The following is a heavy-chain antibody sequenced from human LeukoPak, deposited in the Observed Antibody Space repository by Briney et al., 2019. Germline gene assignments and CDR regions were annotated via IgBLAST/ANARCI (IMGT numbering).Heavy chain of an antibody. CDR3: ATQGTDYGGLFDY. CDR2: IYYSGST. D-gene: IGHD4-23*01. V-gene: IGHV4-31*03. J-gene: IGHJ4*02. Sequence: SQTVSLTCIVSGGSISSGGYYWSLIRQHPGKGLEWIGYIYYSGSTYYNPSLKSRVTISVDTSKNQFSLKLSSVTAADTAVYYCATQGTDYGGLFDYWGQGTLVTVSS. CDR1: GGSISSGGYY.